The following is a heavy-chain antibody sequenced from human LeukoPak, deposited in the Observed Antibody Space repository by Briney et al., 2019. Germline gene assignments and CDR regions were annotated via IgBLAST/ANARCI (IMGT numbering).Heavy chain of an antibody. J-gene: IGHJ4*02. CDR2: ISYDGSNK. V-gene: IGHV3-30*03. CDR1: GFTFSSYA. CDR3: ALPPGY. Sequence: PGGSLRLSCAASGFTFSSYAMSWVRQAPGKGLEWVAVISYDGSNKYYADSVKGRFTISRDNSKNTLYLQMNSLRAEDTAVYYCALPPGYWGQGTLVTVSS.